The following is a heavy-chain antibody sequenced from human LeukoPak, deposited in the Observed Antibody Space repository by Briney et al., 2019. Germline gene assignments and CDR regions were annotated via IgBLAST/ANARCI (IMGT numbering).Heavy chain of an antibody. CDR3: ARDRSGDSTAYYTDY. CDR2: IYSGGST. D-gene: IGHD3-22*01. V-gene: IGHV3-66*01. Sequence: GGSLRLSCAASGFTVSSTYMTWVRQAPGEGLEWVSLIYSGGSTIYADSVKSRFTISRDNSKNTVYLQMNSLRAEDTAVYYCARDRSGDSTAYYTDYWGQGTLVTVSS. J-gene: IGHJ4*02. CDR1: GFTVSSTY.